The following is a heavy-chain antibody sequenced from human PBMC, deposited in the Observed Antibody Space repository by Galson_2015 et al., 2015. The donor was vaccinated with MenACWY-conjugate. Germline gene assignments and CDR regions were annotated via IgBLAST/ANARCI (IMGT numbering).Heavy chain of an antibody. CDR1: AFTFSSFE. Sequence: SLRLSCAASAFTFSSFEMNWVRQAPGKGLEWVSYISSSGTTIYYSDSVKGRFPISRDNAKNSLYLQMNSLRAEDTAVYYCARLAVPGLNWGQGTLVTVSS. V-gene: IGHV3-48*03. D-gene: IGHD6-19*01. CDR2: ISSSGTTI. J-gene: IGHJ4*02. CDR3: ARLAVPGLN.